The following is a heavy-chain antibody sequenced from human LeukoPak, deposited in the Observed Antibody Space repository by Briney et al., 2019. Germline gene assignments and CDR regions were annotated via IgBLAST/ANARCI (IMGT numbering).Heavy chain of an antibody. J-gene: IGHJ4*02. CDR2: INPNSGGT. V-gene: IGHV1-2*02. D-gene: IGHD3-9*01. CDR3: ARAYYDILTGYYVPTTFDY. Sequence: GASVKVSCKASGYTFTGYYMHWVRQAPGQGLEWMGWINPNSGGTNYAQKFQGRVTMTRDTSISTAYMELSRLRSDDTAAYYCARAYYDILTGYYVPTTFDYWGQGTLVTVSS. CDR1: GYTFTGYY.